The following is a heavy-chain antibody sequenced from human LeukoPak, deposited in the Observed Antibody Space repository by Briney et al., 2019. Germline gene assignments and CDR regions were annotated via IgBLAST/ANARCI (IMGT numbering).Heavy chain of an antibody. J-gene: IGHJ4*02. CDR3: AKDSDQYGSGSYLHF. Sequence: PGGSLSLSCAASGFTFSSYAMNWVRQAPGKGLEWVSSISDSGGSTYYADSAKGRFTISRDNSKNTLYLQMNSLRAEETAVYYCAKDSDQYGSGSYLHFWGQGTLVTVSS. CDR2: ISDSGGST. V-gene: IGHV3-23*01. CDR1: GFTFSSYA. D-gene: IGHD3-10*01.